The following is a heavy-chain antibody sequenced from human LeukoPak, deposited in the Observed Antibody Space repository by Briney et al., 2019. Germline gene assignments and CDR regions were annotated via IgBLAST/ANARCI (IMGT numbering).Heavy chain of an antibody. V-gene: IGHV3-23*01. D-gene: IGHD4-17*01. CDR3: AKVDGDYEFDY. J-gene: IGHJ4*02. Sequence: GGSLRLSCAASGFTFSSYAMTWVRQAPGKGLEWVSGISGSGGSTYYADSVKGRFTISRDNSKNTLYLQINSLRVEDTAVYYCAKVDGDYEFDYWGQGTLVTVPS. CDR2: ISGSGGST. CDR1: GFTFSSYA.